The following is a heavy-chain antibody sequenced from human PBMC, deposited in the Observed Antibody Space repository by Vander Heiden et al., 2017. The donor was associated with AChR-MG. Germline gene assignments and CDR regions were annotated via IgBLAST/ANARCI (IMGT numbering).Heavy chain of an antibody. CDR2: IYWDDDE. CDR3: AHRGISVGTFET. D-gene: IGHD1-26*01. CDR1: GVSLSTSGVG. Sequence: QITLKESGPTLVKPTQTLTLTCTFSGVSLSTSGVGVGWTRQPPGKALEWLALIYWDDDERYSPSLKSRLTITKDTSKNQVVLTMTNIDPVDTATYYCAHRGISVGTFETWGQGTMVTVSS. V-gene: IGHV2-5*02. J-gene: IGHJ3*02.